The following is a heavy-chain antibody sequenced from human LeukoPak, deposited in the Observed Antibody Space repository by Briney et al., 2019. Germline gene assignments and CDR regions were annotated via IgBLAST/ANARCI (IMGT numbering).Heavy chain of an antibody. Sequence: GGSLRLSCAASGFTFSSYWMSWVRQAPGKGLEWVANIKQDGSQKHYVDSEKGRFSISRDNAKNSLYLQMNSLRAEDTAVYYCAKDRGIAARHYFDYWGQGTLVTVSS. D-gene: IGHD6-25*01. J-gene: IGHJ4*02. CDR3: AKDRGIAARHYFDY. V-gene: IGHV3-7*01. CDR2: IKQDGSQK. CDR1: GFTFSSYW.